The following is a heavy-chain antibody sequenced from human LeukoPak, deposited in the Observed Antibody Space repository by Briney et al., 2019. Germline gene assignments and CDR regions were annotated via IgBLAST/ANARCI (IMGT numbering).Heavy chain of an antibody. D-gene: IGHD3-3*01. CDR3: ARADFWSGFEDY. CDR1: GGSISSSSYY. Sequence: PSETLSLACTVSGGSISSSSYYWGWIRQPPGKGLEWIGRIYYSGSTCYNPSLKSRVPISVDTSKNQFSLKLSSVTAADTAVYYCARADFWSGFEDYWGQGTLVTVSS. CDR2: IYYSGST. J-gene: IGHJ4*02. V-gene: IGHV4-39*07.